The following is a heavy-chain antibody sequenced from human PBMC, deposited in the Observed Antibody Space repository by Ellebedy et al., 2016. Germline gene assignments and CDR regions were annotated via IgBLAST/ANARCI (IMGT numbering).Heavy chain of an antibody. V-gene: IGHV4-34*01. CDR3: ARVSGGIAVSTNDY. D-gene: IGHD6-19*01. Sequence: SETLSLXCAVYGGSFSGYYWSWIRQPPGKGLEWIGEINHSGSTNYNPSLKSRVTISVDTSKNQFSLKLSSVTAADTAVYYCARVSGGIAVSTNDYWGQGTLVTVSS. CDR2: INHSGST. J-gene: IGHJ4*02. CDR1: GGSFSGYY.